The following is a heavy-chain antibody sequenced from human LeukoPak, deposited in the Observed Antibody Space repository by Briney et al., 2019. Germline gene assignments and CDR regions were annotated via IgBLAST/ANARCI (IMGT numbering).Heavy chain of an antibody. D-gene: IGHD3-3*01. J-gene: IGHJ3*02. CDR2: IYPGDSDT. V-gene: IGHV5-51*01. CDR3: ATSHDFWSGPRGAFDI. CDR1: GYSFTSYW. Sequence: PGESLKISCKGSGYSFTSYWIGWVRQMPGKGLEWTGIIYPGDSDTRYSPSFQGQVTISADKSISTAYLQWSSLKASDTAMYYCATSHDFWSGPRGAFDIWGQGTMVTVSS.